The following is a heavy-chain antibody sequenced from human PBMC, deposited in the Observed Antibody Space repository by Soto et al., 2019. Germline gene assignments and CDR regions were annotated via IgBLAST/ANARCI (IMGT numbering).Heavy chain of an antibody. CDR1: GGSISSGGYY. Sequence: QVQLQESGPGLVQPSQTLSLTCTVSGGSISSGGYYWSWIRQHPGTGLEGIGHISYSGSTYYNTSLQRRVTVAVAESRYQYSLIVDPVTAADTAVYYCARGVLHWGQGTLVTVSS. J-gene: IGHJ4*01. V-gene: IGHV4-31*03. CDR3: ARGVLH. CDR2: ISYSGST.